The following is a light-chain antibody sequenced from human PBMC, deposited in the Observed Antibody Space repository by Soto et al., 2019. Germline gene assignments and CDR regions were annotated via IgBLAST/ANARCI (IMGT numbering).Light chain of an antibody. CDR3: SSYTSSSTLDV. Sequence: QSVLTQPASVSGSPGQSITISCTGTSSDVGGYNYVSWYQQHPGKAPKLMIYDVSNRPSGVSNRFSGSKSGNTASLTISGLQAEDEADYYCSSYTSSSTLDVFG. J-gene: IGLJ1*01. V-gene: IGLV2-14*01. CDR1: SSDVGGYNY. CDR2: DVS.